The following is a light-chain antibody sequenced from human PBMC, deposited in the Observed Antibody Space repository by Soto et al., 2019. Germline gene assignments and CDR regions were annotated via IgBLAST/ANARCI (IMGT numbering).Light chain of an antibody. CDR2: LGS. Sequence: DIVMTQSPLSLSVTPGEPASISCRSSQSLLHSNGYNYLDWYLQKPGQSPQLLIYLGSNRASGVPDRFSGSGSGTDFTLKISRVEAEDVGVYYCMQALQTPMYTFGQGTRLEI. CDR3: MQALQTPMYT. V-gene: IGKV2-28*01. J-gene: IGKJ5*01. CDR1: QSLLHSNGYNY.